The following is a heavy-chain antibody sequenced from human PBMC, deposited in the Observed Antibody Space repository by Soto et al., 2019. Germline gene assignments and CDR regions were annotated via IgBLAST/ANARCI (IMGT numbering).Heavy chain of an antibody. V-gene: IGHV1-18*01. J-gene: IGHJ6*02. Sequence: QVQLVQSGGEVTKPGASVKVSCKASGYTFPTYVVTWVRQAPGQGLEWMGWINAHNANTNYAQKFQGRVIMTTDTSTSTADMELGSLTADDTAVYYCARGRQQLAEDFVYSGNYGRDLWGQATTVTVSS. D-gene: IGHD6-13*01. CDR3: ARGRQQLAEDFVYSGNYGRDL. CDR1: GYTFPTYV. CDR2: INAHNANT.